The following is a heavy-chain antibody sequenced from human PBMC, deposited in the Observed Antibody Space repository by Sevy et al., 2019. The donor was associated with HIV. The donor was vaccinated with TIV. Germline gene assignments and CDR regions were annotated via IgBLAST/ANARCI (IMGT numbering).Heavy chain of an antibody. CDR3: VKDKVDGDSGYGLFDF. D-gene: IGHD5-12*01. CDR1: GFTFDDYA. Sequence: GGSLRLSCAASGFTFDDYAMHWVRQAPGKGLEWVSGLSRHIRTIGYADSVKGRFTNSRDNARNSLYLQMNSLRAEDTAFYYCVKDKVDGDSGYGLFDFWGQGTLVTVSS. CDR2: LSRHIRTI. V-gene: IGHV3-9*01. J-gene: IGHJ4*02.